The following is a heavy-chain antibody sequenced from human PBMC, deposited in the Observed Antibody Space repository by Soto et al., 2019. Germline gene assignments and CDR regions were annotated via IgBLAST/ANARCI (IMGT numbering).Heavy chain of an antibody. CDR1: GFTFSSYG. J-gene: IGHJ4*02. D-gene: IGHD4-17*01. V-gene: IGHV3-30*18. CDR3: SKDPLTTVTKMYFEY. Sequence: QVQLVESGGGVVQPGRSLRLSCAASGFTFSSYGMHWVRQAPGKGLEWVAVISHVGTNKYYADSVKGRFTISRDNSKSTVDLQMDSLRADDTAVYYCSKDPLTTVTKMYFEYWGQGTLVNVSS. CDR2: ISHVGTNK.